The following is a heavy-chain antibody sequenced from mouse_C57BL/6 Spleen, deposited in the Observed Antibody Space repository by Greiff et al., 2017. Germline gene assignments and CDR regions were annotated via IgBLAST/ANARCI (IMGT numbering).Heavy chain of an antibody. CDR1: GFNIKDDY. CDR3: TTSGYLAWCAY. J-gene: IGHJ3*01. CDR2: IDPENGDT. Sequence: VQLQQSGAELVRPGASVKLSCTASGFNIKDDYMHWVKQRPEQGLEWIGWIDPENGDTEYASKFQGKATITADTSSNTAYLQLSSLTSEDTAVYYCTTSGYLAWCAYWGQGTLVTVSA. V-gene: IGHV14-4*01. D-gene: IGHD3-1*01.